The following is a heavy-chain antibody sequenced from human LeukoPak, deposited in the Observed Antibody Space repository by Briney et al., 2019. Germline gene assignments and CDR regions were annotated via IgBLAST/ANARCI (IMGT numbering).Heavy chain of an antibody. Sequence: SETLSLTCTVSGGFISSYYWSWMRQPPGKGLEWIGYIYYSGSTNYNPSLKSRVTISVDTSKNQFSLKLSSVTAADTAVYYCARAPLAYCGGDCYWYFDLWGRGTLVTVSS. J-gene: IGHJ2*01. D-gene: IGHD2-21*01. CDR3: ARAPLAYCGGDCYWYFDL. CDR1: GGFISSYY. CDR2: IYYSGST. V-gene: IGHV4-59*01.